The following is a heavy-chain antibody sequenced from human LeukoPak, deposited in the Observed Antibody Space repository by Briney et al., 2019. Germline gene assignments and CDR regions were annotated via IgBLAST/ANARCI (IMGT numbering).Heavy chain of an antibody. CDR1: GFAFSTYW. V-gene: IGHV3-7*01. D-gene: IGHD6-19*01. CDR2: IKEDGSQT. J-gene: IGHJ4*02. Sequence: GGSLRLSCAASGFAFSTYWITWVRQTPGKGLEWVANIKEDGSQTSYVDSVKGRFTISRDNAKNTLYLQMNSLRAEDTAVYYCATKQWLAPPPDSWGQGTPVTVSS. CDR3: ATKQWLAPPPDS.